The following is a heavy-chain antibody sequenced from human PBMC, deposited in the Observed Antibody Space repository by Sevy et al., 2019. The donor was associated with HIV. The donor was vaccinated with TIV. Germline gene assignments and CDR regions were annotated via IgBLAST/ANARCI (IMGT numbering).Heavy chain of an antibody. CDR2: ISYDGSNK. Sequence: GGSLRLSCAASGFTFTSYAMHWVRQAPGKGLEWVAVISYDGSNKYYADSVKVRFTISRDNSKNTLYLQMNSLRAEDTAVYYCARALAVAGNYSMDVWGQGTTVTVSS. J-gene: IGHJ6*02. CDR3: ARALAVAGNYSMDV. V-gene: IGHV3-30-3*01. D-gene: IGHD6-19*01. CDR1: GFTFTSYA.